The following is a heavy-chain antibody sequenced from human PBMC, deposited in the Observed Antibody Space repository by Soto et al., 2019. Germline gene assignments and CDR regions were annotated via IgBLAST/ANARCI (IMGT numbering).Heavy chain of an antibody. Sequence: SETQSLTCAVSGGSISSGGYSWSWIRQPPGKGLEWIGYIYHSGSTYYNPSLKSRVTISVDRSKNQFSLKLSSVTAADTAVYYCARSYYDYVWGSYRYTNYFDYWGQGTLVTVSS. D-gene: IGHD3-16*02. CDR3: ARSYYDYVWGSYRYTNYFDY. J-gene: IGHJ4*02. CDR1: GGSISSGGYS. V-gene: IGHV4-30-2*01. CDR2: IYHSGST.